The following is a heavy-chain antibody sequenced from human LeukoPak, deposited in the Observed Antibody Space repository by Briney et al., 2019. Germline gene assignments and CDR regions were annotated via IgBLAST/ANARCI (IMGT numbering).Heavy chain of an antibody. CDR1: GFTLSTYS. D-gene: IGHD6-19*01. V-gene: IGHV3-21*01. CDR3: ARVLGVQESEYYFDY. CDR2: ISSSSSYK. J-gene: IGHJ4*02. Sequence: PGGSLRLSCAASGFTLSTYSMNWVRQAPGKGLEWVSSISSSSSYKYYADSAKGRFTISRDNAKNSLYLQMNGLRAEDTAVYYCARVLGVQESEYYFDYWGQGTLVAVSS.